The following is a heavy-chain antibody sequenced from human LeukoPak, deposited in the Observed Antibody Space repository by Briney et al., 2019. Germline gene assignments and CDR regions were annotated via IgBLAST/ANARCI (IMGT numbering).Heavy chain of an antibody. J-gene: IGHJ4*02. V-gene: IGHV3-23*01. CDR3: AKDLSDSSRVPGDY. CDR2: ISGSGGST. CDR1: GFTFNTYA. Sequence: GGSLRLSCAASGFTFNTYAMSWVRQAPGKGLEWVSSISGSGGSTFYTDSVKGRFTISRDNSKNTLYLQMNSLRAEDTAVYYCAKDLSDSSRVPGDYWGQGTLVTVSS. D-gene: IGHD6-13*01.